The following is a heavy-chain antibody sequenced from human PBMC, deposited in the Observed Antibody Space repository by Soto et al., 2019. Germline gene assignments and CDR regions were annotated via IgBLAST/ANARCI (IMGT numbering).Heavy chain of an antibody. CDR3: ARDLLWFGESFGYYYGMDV. J-gene: IGHJ6*02. CDR1: GYTFTGYY. CDR2: INPNSGGR. D-gene: IGHD3-10*01. Sequence: ASVKVSCKASGYTFTGYYMHWVRQAPGQGLEWMGWINPNSGGRNYAQKFQGRVTMTRDTSISTAYMELSRLRSDDTAVYYCARDLLWFGESFGYYYGMDVWGQGTTVTVSS. V-gene: IGHV1-2*02.